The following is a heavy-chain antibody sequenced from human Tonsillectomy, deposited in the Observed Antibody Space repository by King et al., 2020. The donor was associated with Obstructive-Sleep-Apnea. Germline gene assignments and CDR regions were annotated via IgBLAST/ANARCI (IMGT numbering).Heavy chain of an antibody. V-gene: IGHV3-23*04. CDR2: ISGSGGST. Sequence: VQLVESGGGLVQPGGSLRLSCAASGFPFSNYAMNWVRQAPGKGLEWVSAISGSGGSTYYADSVKGRFTIPRDNSKNTLYLQMNSLRAEDTAVYYCAKDGGAYYYESSGYLYYFDYWGQGTLVTVSS. CDR3: AKDGGAYYYESSGYLYYFDY. D-gene: IGHD3-22*01. J-gene: IGHJ4*02. CDR1: GFPFSNYA.